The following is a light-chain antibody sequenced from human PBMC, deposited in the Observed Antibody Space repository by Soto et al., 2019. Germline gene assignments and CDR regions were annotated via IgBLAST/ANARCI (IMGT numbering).Light chain of an antibody. CDR2: LNSDGSH. Sequence: QLVLTQSPSASASLGASVTLTCTLSSGHSSYAIAWHQQQPEKGPRYLMTLNSDGSHSKGDGIPDRFSCSSSGAERYLTISSLQSEDEADYYCQTWGTDIVVFGGGTKLTVL. V-gene: IGLV4-69*01. CDR1: SGHSSYA. CDR3: QTWGTDIVV. J-gene: IGLJ2*01.